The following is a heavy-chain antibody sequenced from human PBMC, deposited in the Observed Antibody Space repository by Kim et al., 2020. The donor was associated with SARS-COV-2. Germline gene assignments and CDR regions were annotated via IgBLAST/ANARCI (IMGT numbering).Heavy chain of an antibody. CDR1: GGTFSSYA. CDR3: ARDRGQGLIVGATGTSFAFDI. Sequence: SVKVSCKASGGTFSSYAISWVRQAPGQGLEWMGGIIPIFGTANYAQKFQGRVTITADESTSTAYMELSSLRSEDTAVYYCARDRGQGLIVGATGTSFAFDIWGQGTMVTVSS. CDR2: IIPIFGTA. D-gene: IGHD1-26*01. V-gene: IGHV1-69*13. J-gene: IGHJ3*02.